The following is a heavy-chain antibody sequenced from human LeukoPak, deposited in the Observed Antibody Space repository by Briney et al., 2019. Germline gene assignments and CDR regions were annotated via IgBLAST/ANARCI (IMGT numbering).Heavy chain of an antibody. CDR3: ARHGTYRYPDF. CDR1: GYRFTSYW. D-gene: IGHD1-14*01. Sequence: GESLKISCKGSGYRFTSYWIAWVRQMPGRGLEWMGIIYPGDSDTRYSPSLQGQVTISVDKPISTAYPQWSSLRASDTAMYYCARHGTYRYPDFWGQGTLLTVSS. V-gene: IGHV5-51*01. CDR2: IYPGDSDT. J-gene: IGHJ4*02.